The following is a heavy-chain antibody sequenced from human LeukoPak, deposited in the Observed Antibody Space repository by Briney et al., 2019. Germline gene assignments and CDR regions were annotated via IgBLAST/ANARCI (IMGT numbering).Heavy chain of an antibody. J-gene: IGHJ4*02. CDR2: IIPIFGTA. V-gene: IGHV1-69*01. CDR3: ASILASGSYSNFDY. CDR1: GGTFSSYA. D-gene: IGHD1-26*01. Sequence: GSSVKVSCKASGGTFSSYAISWVRQAPGQGLEWMGGIIPIFGTANYAQKFQGRVTITADESTSTAYIELSSLRSEDTAVYYCASILASGSYSNFDYWGQGTLVTVSS.